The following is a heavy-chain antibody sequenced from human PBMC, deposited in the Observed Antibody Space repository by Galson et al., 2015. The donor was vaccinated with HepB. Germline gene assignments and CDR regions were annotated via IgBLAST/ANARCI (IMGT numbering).Heavy chain of an antibody. CDR1: GGTFSSHA. D-gene: IGHD6-6*01. CDR2: IIPILDIA. J-gene: IGHJ6*03. Sequence: SVKVSCKASGGTFSSHAISWVRQAPGQGLEWMGRIIPILDIANHAQKFQGRVTITADKSTSTAYMELSTLRSEDTAVYYCARDSRRSSYPYYYFCYMDVWGEGTTVTVSS. V-gene: IGHV1-69*04. CDR3: ARDSRRSSYPYYYFCYMDV.